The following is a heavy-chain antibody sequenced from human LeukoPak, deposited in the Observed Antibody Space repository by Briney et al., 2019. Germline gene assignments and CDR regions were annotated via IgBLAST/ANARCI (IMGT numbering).Heavy chain of an antibody. Sequence: PGGSLRLSCAASGLTFSTYGMSWVRQAPGKGLEWVSVISGSGGSTYYADSVKGRFTISRDNSKNTLYLQMNSLRAEDTAVYHCAKVRTMIAVAFDIWGQGTMVTVSS. CDR1: GLTFSTYG. D-gene: IGHD3-22*01. V-gene: IGHV3-23*01. CDR2: ISGSGGST. J-gene: IGHJ3*02. CDR3: AKVRTMIAVAFDI.